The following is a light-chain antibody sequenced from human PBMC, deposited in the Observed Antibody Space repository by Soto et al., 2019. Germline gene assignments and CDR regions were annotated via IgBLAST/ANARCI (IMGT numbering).Light chain of an antibody. CDR3: VPDHGRGSNFVV. CDR1: SGYSNYK. V-gene: IGLV9-49*01. J-gene: IGLJ2*01. Sequence: QPVLTQPPSASASLGASVTLTCTLSSGYSNYKVDWYQQRPGKGPRFVMRVGTGGIVGSKGDGIPDRFSVLGSGLKRYLTINNIQEEYESDYHCVPDHGRGSNFVVFGGGTNLTVL. CDR2: VGTGGIVG.